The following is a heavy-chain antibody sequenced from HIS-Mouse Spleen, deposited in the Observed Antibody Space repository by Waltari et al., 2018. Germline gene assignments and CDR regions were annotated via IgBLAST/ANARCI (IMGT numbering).Heavy chain of an antibody. J-gene: IGHJ2*01. CDR2: IYPSEST. Sequence: QVQLQESGPGLVKPSETLSLTCTVSGYSTSSGYYWGRSQQPPGKGLEWIGSIYPSESTYYNPSLKSRVTISVDTSKNQFSLKLSSVTAADTAVYYCAREIPYSSSWYDWYFDLWGRGTLVTVSS. D-gene: IGHD6-13*01. CDR3: AREIPYSSSWYDWYFDL. CDR1: GYSTSSGYY. V-gene: IGHV4-38-2*02.